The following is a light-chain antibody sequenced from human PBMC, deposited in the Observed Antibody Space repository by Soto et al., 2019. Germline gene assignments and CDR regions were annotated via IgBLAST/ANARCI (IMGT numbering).Light chain of an antibody. CDR2: AAS. V-gene: IGKV3-11*01. Sequence: EIVLTQSPGTLSVSPGERATLSCTASQNVGNNLAWYQQKSGQAPRLLIYAASDRATGVPARFSGRMSGTDFTLTISSLEPEDFATYFCQQRSRWPRGTFGRGTKLE. CDR3: QQRSRWPRGT. J-gene: IGKJ2*02. CDR1: QNVGNN.